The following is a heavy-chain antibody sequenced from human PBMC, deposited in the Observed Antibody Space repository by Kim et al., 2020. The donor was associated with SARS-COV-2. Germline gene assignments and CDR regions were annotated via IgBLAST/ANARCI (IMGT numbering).Heavy chain of an antibody. Sequence: GGSLRLSCAASGFTFSSYAMSWVRQAPGKGLEWVSALSGSGGSTYSADSVKGRFTISRDNSKNTLYLQMNSLKAEDTAVYYCAKGERITMIVVVSVFDYWGQGTLVTVSS. D-gene: IGHD3-22*01. J-gene: IGHJ4*02. CDR1: GFTFSSYA. V-gene: IGHV3-23*01. CDR3: AKGERITMIVVVSVFDY. CDR2: LSGSGGST.